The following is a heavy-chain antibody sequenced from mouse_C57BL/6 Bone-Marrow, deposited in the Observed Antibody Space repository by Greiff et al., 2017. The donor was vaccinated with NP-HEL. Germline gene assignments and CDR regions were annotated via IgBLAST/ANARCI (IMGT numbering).Heavy chain of an antibody. V-gene: IGHV1-42*01. CDR1: GYSFTGYY. Sequence: VQLQQSGPELVKPGASVKISCKASGYSFTGYYMNWVNQSPEKSLEWIGEIIPSTGGTTYTQNFKAKATLTLDKSSTTAYMQLKRLTSEDAAVYYGARFHYGSPWFAYWGQGTLVTVSA. J-gene: IGHJ3*01. CDR3: ARFHYGSPWFAY. D-gene: IGHD1-1*01. CDR2: IIPSTGGT.